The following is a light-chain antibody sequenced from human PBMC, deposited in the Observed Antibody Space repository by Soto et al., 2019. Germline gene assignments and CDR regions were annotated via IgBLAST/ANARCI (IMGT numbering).Light chain of an antibody. CDR1: QRISAF. Sequence: DIQMTQSPSSVSAFVGESVTITCHASQRISAFLNWYHQKPGKAPKLLIYSASYLQSGVPSNFSGSGSGTEFTLSIVTLQPEDSGTYFCQQSYRLPLTFGGGTKVEI. CDR2: SAS. J-gene: IGKJ4*01. V-gene: IGKV1-39*01. CDR3: QQSYRLPLT.